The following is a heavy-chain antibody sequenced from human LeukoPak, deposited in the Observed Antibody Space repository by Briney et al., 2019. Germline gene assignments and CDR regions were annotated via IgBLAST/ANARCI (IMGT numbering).Heavy chain of an antibody. CDR3: ARGDGIQLWSPFAY. Sequence: PGGSLRLSCAASGFTFSSYSMNWVRQAPGKGLEWVSYISSSSSTIYYADSVKGRFTISRDNAKNSLYLQTNSLRAEDTAVYYSARGDGIQLWSPFAYWGQGTLATVSS. V-gene: IGHV3-48*01. CDR1: GFTFSSYS. CDR2: ISSSSSTI. D-gene: IGHD5-18*01. J-gene: IGHJ4*02.